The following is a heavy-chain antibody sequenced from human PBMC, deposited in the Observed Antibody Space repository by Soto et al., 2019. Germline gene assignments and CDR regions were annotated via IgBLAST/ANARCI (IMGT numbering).Heavy chain of an antibody. Sequence: QVQLQESGPGLVKPSETLSLTCTVSGGSISSYYWSWIRQPPGKGLEWNGYIYYSGSTNYNPSLKSRVTIAVDTSKNQFSLKLSAVTAADTAVYYCARDYYGSGREVYYYYYMDVWGKGTTVTVSS. J-gene: IGHJ6*03. D-gene: IGHD3-10*01. CDR2: IYYSGST. CDR3: ARDYYGSGREVYYYYYMDV. CDR1: GGSISSYY. V-gene: IGHV4-59*01.